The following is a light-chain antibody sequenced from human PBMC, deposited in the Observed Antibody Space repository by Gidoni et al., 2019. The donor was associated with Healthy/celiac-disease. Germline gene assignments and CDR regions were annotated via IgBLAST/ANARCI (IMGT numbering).Light chain of an antibody. Sequence: DIVMPPSPHPLAVSLGARATINCKSSQSVLYSSNNKNYLAWYQQKPGQPPKLLISWASTRESGVPDRFSGSGSGTDFTLTISSLQAEDVAVYYCQQYYSTPYTFGQGTKLEIK. CDR1: QSVLYSSNNKNY. CDR3: QQYYSTPYT. V-gene: IGKV4-1*01. CDR2: WAS. J-gene: IGKJ2*01.